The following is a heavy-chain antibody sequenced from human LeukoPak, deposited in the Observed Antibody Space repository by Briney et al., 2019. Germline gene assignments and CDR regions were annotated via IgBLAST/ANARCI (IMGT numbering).Heavy chain of an antibody. CDR2: IYYSGST. CDR3: ARYHDSSGYYFYGMDV. D-gene: IGHD3-22*01. J-gene: IGHJ6*02. CDR1: GGSISSSSYY. V-gene: IGHV4-39*07. Sequence: SETLSFTYTVSGGSISSSSYYWGWIRQPPGKGLEWIGSIYYSGSTYYNPSLKSRVTISVDTSKNQFSLKLSSVTAADTAVYYCARYHDSSGYYFYGMDVWGQGTTVTVSS.